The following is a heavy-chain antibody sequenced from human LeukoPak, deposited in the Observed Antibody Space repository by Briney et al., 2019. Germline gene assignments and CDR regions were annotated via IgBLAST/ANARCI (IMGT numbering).Heavy chain of an antibody. D-gene: IGHD1-26*01. Sequence: SETLSLTCAVYGGSFSGYYWSWIRQPPGKGLEWIGEINHSGSTNYNPSLKSRVTISVDTSKNQFSLKLSSVTAADTAVYYCARDYLGAGTVGATSGYWGQGTLVTVSS. J-gene: IGHJ4*02. V-gene: IGHV4-34*01. CDR3: ARDYLGAGTVGATSGY. CDR1: GGSFSGYY. CDR2: INHSGST.